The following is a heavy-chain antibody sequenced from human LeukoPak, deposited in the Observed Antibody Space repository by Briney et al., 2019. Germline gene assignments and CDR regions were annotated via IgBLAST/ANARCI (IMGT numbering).Heavy chain of an antibody. Sequence: ASVKVSCKVSGYTLTELSMHWVRQAPGKGLEWMGGFDPEDGETIYAQKFQGRVTMTEDTSIDTAYMELSSLRSEDTAVYYCARGPDYDSSGYYWWVANWFDPWGQGTLVTVSS. D-gene: IGHD3-22*01. CDR2: FDPEDGET. V-gene: IGHV1-24*01. CDR1: GYTLTELS. CDR3: ARGPDYDSSGYYWWVANWFDP. J-gene: IGHJ5*02.